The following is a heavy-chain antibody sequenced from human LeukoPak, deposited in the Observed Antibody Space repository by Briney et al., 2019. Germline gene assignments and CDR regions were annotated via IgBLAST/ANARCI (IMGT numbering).Heavy chain of an antibody. CDR1: GFTFSSYA. CDR2: ISYDGSNK. V-gene: IGHV3-30*04. D-gene: IGHD1-26*01. CDR3: ASGGIYYGAAFDF. J-gene: IGHJ4*02. Sequence: GGSLRLSCAASGFTFSSYAMHWVRQAPGKGLEWVAVISYDGSNKYYADSVKGRFTISRDNAKNSLYLQMNSLRAEDTALYYCASGGIYYGAAFDFWGQGTLVTVSS.